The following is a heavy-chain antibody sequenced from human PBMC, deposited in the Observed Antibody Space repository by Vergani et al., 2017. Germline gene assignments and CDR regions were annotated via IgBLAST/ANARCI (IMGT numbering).Heavy chain of an antibody. V-gene: IGHV6-1*01. CDR1: GDSVSSNSAA. J-gene: IGHJ6*03. CDR2: TYYRSKWYN. D-gene: IGHD3-10*01. CDR3: ARGTRSWTYYYYYYMDV. Sequence: QLQLQESGPGLVKPSETLSLTCAISGDSVSSNSAAWNWIRQSPSRGLEWLGRTYYRSKWYNDYAVSVKSRITINPDTSKNQFSLQLNSVTPEDTAVYYCARGTRSWTYYYYYYMDVWGKGTTVTVSS.